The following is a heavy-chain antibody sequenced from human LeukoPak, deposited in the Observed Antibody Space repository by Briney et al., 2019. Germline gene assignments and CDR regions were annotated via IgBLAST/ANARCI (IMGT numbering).Heavy chain of an antibody. Sequence: PSETLSLTCTLSGGSISSYYWSWIRQPPGKGLEWIGYIYSSGSTNYNPSLKSRVTISVDTSKNQFSLKLSSVTAADTAVYYCARFSSGWYYFDYWGQGTLVTVSS. CDR1: GGSISSYY. CDR3: ARFSSGWYYFDY. D-gene: IGHD6-19*01. V-gene: IGHV4-59*01. CDR2: IYSSGST. J-gene: IGHJ4*02.